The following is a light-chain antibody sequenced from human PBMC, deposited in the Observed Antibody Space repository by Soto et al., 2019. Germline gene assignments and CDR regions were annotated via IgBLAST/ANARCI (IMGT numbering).Light chain of an antibody. CDR1: QSVSSSY. CDR2: GAS. V-gene: IGKV3-20*01. Sequence: IVLTQSPGALSLSPGERASVSCRAIQSVSSSYLAWYQQKPGQAPRLLIYGASSRATGIPDRFSVSGSGTDFPLTISRLEPEDFAVYYCQQYGSSLWKFGQGTKV. J-gene: IGKJ1*01. CDR3: QQYGSSLWK.